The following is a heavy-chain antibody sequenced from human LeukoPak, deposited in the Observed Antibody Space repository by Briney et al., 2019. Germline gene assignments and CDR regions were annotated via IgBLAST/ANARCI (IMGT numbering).Heavy chain of an antibody. CDR2: IYYSGST. Sequence: SETLSLTCTVSGGSISSYDWSWIRQPPGKGLEWVWHIYYSGSTNYYPSLKSRVSISVDTSKNQFALKLSSVNAADTAVYYCARHLYFREDIVVVPAALPPRYYYYYGMDVWGQGTTVTVSS. CDR1: GGSISSYD. J-gene: IGHJ6*02. V-gene: IGHV4-59*08. CDR3: ARHLYFREDIVVVPAALPPRYYYYYGMDV. D-gene: IGHD2-2*01.